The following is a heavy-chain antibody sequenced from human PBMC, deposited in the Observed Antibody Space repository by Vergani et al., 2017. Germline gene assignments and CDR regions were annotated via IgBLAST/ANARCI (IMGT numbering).Heavy chain of an antibody. CDR3: ARDLSYGSALEEYYYYGMDV. D-gene: IGHD3-10*01. V-gene: IGHV4-34*11. CDR1: GGSFSGYY. J-gene: IGHJ6*02. Sequence: QVQLQQWGAGLLKPSETLSLTCAVYGGSFSGYYWSWIRQPPGXGLEWIGYIYYSGSTNYNPSLKSRVTISVDTSKNQFSLKLSSVTAADTAVYYCARDLSYGSALEEYYYYGMDVWGQGTTVTVSS. CDR2: IYYSGST.